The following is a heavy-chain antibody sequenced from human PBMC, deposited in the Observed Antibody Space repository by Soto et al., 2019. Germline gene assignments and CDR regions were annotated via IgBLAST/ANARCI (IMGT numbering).Heavy chain of an antibody. V-gene: IGHV3-66*01. Sequence: GGSLRLSCAASGFTVSSNYMSWVRQAPGKGLEWVSVIYSGGSTYYADSVKGRSTISRDNSKNTLYLQMNSLRAEDTAVYYCARAAKAAAGTRLYYYMDVWGKGTTVTVSS. J-gene: IGHJ6*03. CDR3: ARAAKAAAGTRLYYYMDV. CDR2: IYSGGST. CDR1: GFTVSSNY. D-gene: IGHD6-13*01.